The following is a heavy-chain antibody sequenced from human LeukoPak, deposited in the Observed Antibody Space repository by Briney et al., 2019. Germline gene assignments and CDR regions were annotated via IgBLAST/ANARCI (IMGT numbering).Heavy chain of an antibody. J-gene: IGHJ4*02. V-gene: IGHV1-18*01. Sequence: ASVKVSCKASGYTFTNYGINWVRQAPGQGLEWMGWISAYNGNTNYAQNLQGRVTMTTDTSTSTAYMELRSLRSDDTAVYYCARAGGGPISSNWPLYYWGQGTLVTVSS. D-gene: IGHD6-13*01. CDR1: GYTFTNYG. CDR3: ARAGGGPISSNWPLYY. CDR2: ISAYNGNT.